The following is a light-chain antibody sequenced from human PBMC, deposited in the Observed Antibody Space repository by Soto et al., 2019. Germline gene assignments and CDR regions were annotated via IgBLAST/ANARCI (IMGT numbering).Light chain of an antibody. CDR3: QHYGSSPPNT. CDR1: QFVSSSY. J-gene: IGKJ5*01. V-gene: IGKV3-20*01. Sequence: EIVLTQSTGTLSLSPGERATLSCRASQFVSSSYLAWYQQKPGQAPRLLIYGVFRRATGIPDRFSGSGSGTDFTLTISRLEPEDFAVYYCQHYGSSPPNTFGQGTRLEIK. CDR2: GVF.